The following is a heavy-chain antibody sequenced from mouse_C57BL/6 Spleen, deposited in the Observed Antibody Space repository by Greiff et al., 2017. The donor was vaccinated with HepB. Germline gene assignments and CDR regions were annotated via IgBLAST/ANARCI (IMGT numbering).Heavy chain of an antibody. CDR3: ARHYTTGRYFDV. J-gene: IGHJ1*03. Sequence: DVMLVESGGGLVQPGGSLKLSCAASGFTFSDYYMYWVRQTPEKRLEWVAYISNGGGSTYYPDTVKGRFTISRDNAKNTLYLQMSRLKSEDTAMYYCARHYTTGRYFDVWGTGTTVTVSS. D-gene: IGHD1-1*01. V-gene: IGHV5-12*01. CDR2: ISNGGGST. CDR1: GFTFSDYY.